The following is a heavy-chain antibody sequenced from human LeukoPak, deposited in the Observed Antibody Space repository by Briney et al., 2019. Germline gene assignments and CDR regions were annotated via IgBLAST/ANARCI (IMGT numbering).Heavy chain of an antibody. CDR3: ARDTLGDGDYYYYYMDV. J-gene: IGHJ6*03. CDR1: GGSISSGSYY. D-gene: IGHD3-16*01. CDR2: IYTSGST. V-gene: IGHV4-61*02. Sequence: SQTLSLTCTVSGGSISSGSYYWSWIRQPAGKGLEWIGRIYTSGSTNYNPSLRSRVTISVDTSKNQFSLKLSSVTAADTAVYYCARDTLGDGDYYYYYMDVWGKGTTVTVSS.